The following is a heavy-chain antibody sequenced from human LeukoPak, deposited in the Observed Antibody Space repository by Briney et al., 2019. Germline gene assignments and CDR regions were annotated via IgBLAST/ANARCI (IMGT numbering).Heavy chain of an antibody. CDR3: AKGSASVRPYYFDN. J-gene: IGHJ4*02. Sequence: QPGGSLRLSCAASGFTFSSNAMTWVRQTPGKGLDWVSAISGSGTSTWYADSVKGRFTISRDNSKNTLDLQMNSLRADDTAVYYCAKGSASVRPYYFDNWGQGILVTVSS. CDR1: GFTFSSNA. D-gene: IGHD2-15*01. CDR2: ISGSGTST. V-gene: IGHV3-23*01.